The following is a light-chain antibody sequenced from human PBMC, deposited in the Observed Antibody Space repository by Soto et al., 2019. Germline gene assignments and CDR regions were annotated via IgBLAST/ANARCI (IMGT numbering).Light chain of an antibody. Sequence: QSVLTQSRSVSGSPGQSVTISCTGTSSDVGGFNYVSWYQQHPGKAPKLMVYDVNKRPSGVPDRFSGSKSGNTASLTISGLQAEDEADYYCCSYAGSSHVIFGGGTQLTVL. CDR2: DVN. CDR1: SSDVGGFNY. CDR3: CSYAGSSHVI. J-gene: IGLJ2*01. V-gene: IGLV2-11*01.